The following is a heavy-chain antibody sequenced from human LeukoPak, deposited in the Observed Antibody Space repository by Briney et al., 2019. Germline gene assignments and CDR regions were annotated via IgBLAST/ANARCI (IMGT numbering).Heavy chain of an antibody. Sequence: GGSLRLSCAASGFPFSSYWMSWVRQAPGKGLEWVANIKQDGSDKYYVDSVKGRFTVSRDNAKNSLYLQLNSLRADDTAVYYCARLTGTTGFDYWGQGTLVTVSS. D-gene: IGHD1-1*01. CDR1: GFPFSSYW. CDR2: IKQDGSDK. V-gene: IGHV3-7*01. CDR3: ARLTGTTGFDY. J-gene: IGHJ4*02.